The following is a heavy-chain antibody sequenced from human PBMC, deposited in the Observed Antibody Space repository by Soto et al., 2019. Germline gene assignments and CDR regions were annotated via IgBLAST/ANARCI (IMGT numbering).Heavy chain of an antibody. CDR2: ISGTGADS. J-gene: IGHJ4*02. Sequence: EVQLVESGGGLEQPGGSLRLACAASGFTLSSYAMSWVRQTPGEGLEWVAHISGTGADSLYADSVKGRFTISRDNPKNTLFLQMNSLRVEDTAVYYGARDGYNHLPFDYWGQGTPVTVSS. CDR1: GFTLSSYA. CDR3: ARDGYNHLPFDY. D-gene: IGHD1-1*01. V-gene: IGHV3-23*04.